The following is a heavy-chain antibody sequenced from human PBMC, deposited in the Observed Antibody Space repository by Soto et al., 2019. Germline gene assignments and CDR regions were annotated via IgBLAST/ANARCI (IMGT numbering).Heavy chain of an antibody. V-gene: IGHV1-18*01. CDR1: GYTVTTYG. J-gene: IGHJ4*02. D-gene: IGHD3-10*01. CDR2: ISTYNGNT. Sequence: QVQLVQSGVEVKKPGASVKVSCKASGYTVTTYGISWLRQAPGQGPEWMGWISTYNGNTQLAQKFQGRVTMTTDTSTNTAYMDLRTLTSDDTAVYYCARDWSAEVLPDYWGQGTLVTVSS. CDR3: ARDWSAEVLPDY.